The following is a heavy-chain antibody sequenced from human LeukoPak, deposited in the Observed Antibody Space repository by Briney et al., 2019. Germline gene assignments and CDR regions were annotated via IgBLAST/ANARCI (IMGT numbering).Heavy chain of an antibody. CDR1: GFTFDDYA. J-gene: IGHJ4*02. Sequence: PGRSLRLSCAASGFTFDDYAMHWVRQAPGKGLEWVSGISWNSGSIGYADSVKGRFTISRDNAKNSLYLQMNSLRAEDTALYYCAKDMGQQQPGGLDYWGQGTLVTVSS. V-gene: IGHV3-9*01. D-gene: IGHD6-13*01. CDR3: AKDMGQQQPGGLDY. CDR2: ISWNSGSI.